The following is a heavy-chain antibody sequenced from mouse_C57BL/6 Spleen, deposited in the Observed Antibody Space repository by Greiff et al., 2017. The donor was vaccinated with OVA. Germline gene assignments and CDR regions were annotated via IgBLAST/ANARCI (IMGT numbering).Heavy chain of an antibody. Sequence: DVMLVESGGGLVKPGGSLKLSCAASGFTFSDYGMHWVRQAPEQGLEWVAYISSGSSTLYSADTVKGRLTISRANAKNTLFLQMTSLRSEDTAMYYCARVYYYGSIPYFDYWGQGTTLTVSS. CDR2: ISSGSSTL. J-gene: IGHJ2*01. V-gene: IGHV5-17*01. CDR1: GFTFSDYG. D-gene: IGHD1-1*01. CDR3: ARVYYYGSIPYFDY.